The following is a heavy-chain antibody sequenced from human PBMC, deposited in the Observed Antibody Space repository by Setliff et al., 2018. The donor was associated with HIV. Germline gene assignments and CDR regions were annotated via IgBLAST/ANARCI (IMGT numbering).Heavy chain of an antibody. CDR2: IYYSGST. V-gene: IGHV4-61*01. CDR3: ARGKGSGWYLRFDY. Sequence: SETLSLTCTASGGSISSGSYYWSWIRQPPGKGLEWIGSIYYSGSTNYNPSLKSRVTISVDTSKNQFSLKLSSVTAADTAVYYCARGKGSGWYLRFDYWGQGTLVTVSS. J-gene: IGHJ4*02. CDR1: GGSISSGSYY. D-gene: IGHD6-19*01.